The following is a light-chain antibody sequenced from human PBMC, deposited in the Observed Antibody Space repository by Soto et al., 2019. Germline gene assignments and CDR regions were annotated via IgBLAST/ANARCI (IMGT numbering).Light chain of an antibody. CDR2: DDS. J-gene: IGLJ3*02. CDR1: NIGGKS. Sequence: SYELTQPPSVSVAPGQTARITCGGNNIGGKSVHWYQQKSGQAPVVVVYDDSDRPSGIPERFSGSNSGNTATLTISRVEAGDEADYHCQVWHSPGDQRVVFGGGTKLTVL. V-gene: IGLV3-21*02. CDR3: QVWHSPGDQRVV.